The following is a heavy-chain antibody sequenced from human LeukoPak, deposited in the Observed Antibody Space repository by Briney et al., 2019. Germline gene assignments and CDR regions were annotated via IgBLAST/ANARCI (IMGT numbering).Heavy chain of an antibody. V-gene: IGHV1-8*01. J-gene: IGHJ4*02. CDR2: MNPNSGNK. D-gene: IGHD6-13*01. CDR1: GYTFTSYD. Sequence: ASVKVSCKASGYTFTSYDINWVRQATGQGLEWMGWMNPNSGNKGYAQKFQGRVTMTRNTSISAAYMELSSLRSEDTAVYYCARAASQYSSSWDRYWGQGTLVTVSS. CDR3: ARAASQYSSSWDRY.